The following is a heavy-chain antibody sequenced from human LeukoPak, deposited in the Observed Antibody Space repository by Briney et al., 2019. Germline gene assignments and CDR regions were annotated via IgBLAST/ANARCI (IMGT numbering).Heavy chain of an antibody. CDR1: GYTFTSYG. J-gene: IGHJ3*02. D-gene: IGHD3-9*01. V-gene: IGHV1-18*04. Sequence: GASVKVSCKASGYTFTSYGISWVRQAPGQGLEWMGWISAYNGNTSYAQKLQGRVTMTTDTSTSTAYMELRSLRSDDTAVYYCARELYYDILTGAHGAFDIWGQGTMVTVSS. CDR3: ARELYYDILTGAHGAFDI. CDR2: ISAYNGNT.